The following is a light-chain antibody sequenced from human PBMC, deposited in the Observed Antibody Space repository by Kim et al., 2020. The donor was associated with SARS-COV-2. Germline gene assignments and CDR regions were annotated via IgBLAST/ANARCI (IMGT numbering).Light chain of an antibody. CDR1: QTISGR. V-gene: IGKV1-5*03. CDR3: QHYNKYSGT. Sequence: DIQMTQYPSTLSASVGDRVSITCRASQTISGRLAWYQQKPGKAPKLLIYKASTLQTGVPARFSGSGSETEFTLTISSLQPDDFATYYCQHYNKYSGTFGQGTKLEI. CDR2: KAS. J-gene: IGKJ2*02.